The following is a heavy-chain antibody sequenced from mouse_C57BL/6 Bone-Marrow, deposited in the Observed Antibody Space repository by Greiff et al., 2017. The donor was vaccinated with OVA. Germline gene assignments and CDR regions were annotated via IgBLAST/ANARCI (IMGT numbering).Heavy chain of an antibody. V-gene: IGHV5-4*03. CDR2: ISDGGSYT. CDR1: GFTFSSYA. CDR3: ARGPHYYAMDY. Sequence: DVMLVESGGGLVKPGGSLKLSCAASGFTFSSYAMSWVRQTPEKRLEWVATISDGGSYTYYPDNVKGRFTISRDNAKNNLYLQMSHLKSEDTAMYYCARGPHYYAMDYWGQGTSVTVSS. D-gene: IGHD6-1*01. J-gene: IGHJ4*01.